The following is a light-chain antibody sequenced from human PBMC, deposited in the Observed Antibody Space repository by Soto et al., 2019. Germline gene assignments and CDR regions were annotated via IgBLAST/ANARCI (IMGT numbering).Light chain of an antibody. CDR2: SNN. J-gene: IGLJ7*01. Sequence: QSVLTQPPSASGTPGQRVTISCSGSSSNIGSNTVNWYQQLPGTAPKLLIYSNNQRPSGVPDRFSGSKSGTSASLAISGLQSEDEADYSCAAWDDRLNGLVFGGGTQLTVL. CDR3: AAWDDRLNGLV. CDR1: SSNIGSNT. V-gene: IGLV1-44*01.